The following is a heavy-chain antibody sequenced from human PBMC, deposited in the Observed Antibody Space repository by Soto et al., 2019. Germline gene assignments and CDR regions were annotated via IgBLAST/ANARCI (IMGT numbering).Heavy chain of an antibody. D-gene: IGHD3-10*01. CDR3: ARVLYYGSGSYSPYGMDV. CDR1: GVSFNNNG. CDR2: VSPPFRTS. V-gene: IGHV1-69*01. J-gene: IGHJ6*02. Sequence: QVQLVQSGAEVRKPGSGVKVACKTSGVSFNNNGIGWVRQAPGHGLEWMGGVSPPFRTSNYARKFQGRISITADASTGTVNMELSSLTSEDTAQYYCARVLYYGSGSYSPYGMDVWGQGTTVTVSS.